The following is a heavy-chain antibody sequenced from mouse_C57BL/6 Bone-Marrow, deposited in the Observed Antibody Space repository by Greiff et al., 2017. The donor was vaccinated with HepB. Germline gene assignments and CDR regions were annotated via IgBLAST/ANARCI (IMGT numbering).Heavy chain of an antibody. Sequence: QVHLQPSGAALVNPGASVKLSCQASGSPFTAFPLHWVTQRSGQGLEWFGWFYPGSGSIKYNEKLKDKATLTAGKSTSTVYMEISRLTYEGSAVYFCARIEEGVYYDYPWFAYWGQGALVTVYA. V-gene: IGHV1-62-2*01. J-gene: IGHJ3*01. CDR1: GSPFTAFP. CDR2: FYPGSGSI. CDR3: ARIEEGVYYDYPWFAY. D-gene: IGHD2-4*01.